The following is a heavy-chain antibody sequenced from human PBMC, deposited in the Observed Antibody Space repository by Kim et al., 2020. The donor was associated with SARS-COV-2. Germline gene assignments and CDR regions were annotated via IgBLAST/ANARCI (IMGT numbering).Heavy chain of an antibody. CDR2: IKQDGSEK. V-gene: IGHV3-7*01. J-gene: IGHJ4*02. CDR1: GFTFSSYW. D-gene: IGHD2-8*01. CDR3: ARVWSHCTNGVCWPDY. Sequence: GGSLRLSCAASGFTFSSYWMSWVRQAPGKGLEWVANIKQDGSEKYYVDSVKGRFTISRDNAKNSLYLQMNSLRAEDTAVYYCARVWSHCTNGVCWPDYWGQGTLVTVSS.